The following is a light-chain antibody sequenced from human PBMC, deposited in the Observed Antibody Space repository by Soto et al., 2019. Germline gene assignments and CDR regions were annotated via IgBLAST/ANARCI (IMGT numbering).Light chain of an antibody. J-gene: IGKJ1*01. Sequence: DIQMTQFPSSLSASVGDRVTITCRASQGISTYLNWYQQKPGKAPKLLIYAASSLQSGVPSRFSGSGSGTDFTLTISSLQPEDFATYYCQQSYSTPRTFGQGTRWIS. CDR3: QQSYSTPRT. V-gene: IGKV1-39*01. CDR1: QGISTY. CDR2: AAS.